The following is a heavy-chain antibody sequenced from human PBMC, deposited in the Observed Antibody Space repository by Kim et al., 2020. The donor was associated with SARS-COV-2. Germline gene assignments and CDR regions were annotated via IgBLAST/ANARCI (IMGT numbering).Heavy chain of an antibody. CDR3: ARVRGGVDY. V-gene: IGHV4-4*02. CDR2: GST. J-gene: IGHJ4*02. Sequence: GSTNYTPSLEGRVTISVDKSKTQFSLKLSSVTAADTAVYYCARVRGGVDYWGQGTLVTVSS.